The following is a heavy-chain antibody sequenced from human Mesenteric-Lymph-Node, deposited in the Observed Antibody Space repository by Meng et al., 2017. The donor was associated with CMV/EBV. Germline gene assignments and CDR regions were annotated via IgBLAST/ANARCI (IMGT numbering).Heavy chain of an antibody. J-gene: IGHJ6*02. V-gene: IGHV4-39*07. CDR1: GGSLTSGDYY. CDR3: ARDPRDPDYYYYGLDV. CDR2: IYYSGST. Sequence: SETLSLTCTVSGGSLTSGDYYWGWIRQPPGKGLEWIGSIYYSGSTYYNPSLKSRVTISVDTSKNQFSLRLNSVTAADTAVYYCARDPRDPDYYYYGLDVWGQGTTVTVSS.